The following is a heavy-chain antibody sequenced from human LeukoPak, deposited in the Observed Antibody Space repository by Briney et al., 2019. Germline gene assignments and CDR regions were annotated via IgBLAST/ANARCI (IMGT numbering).Heavy chain of an antibody. D-gene: IGHD3-10*01. J-gene: IGHJ4*02. V-gene: IGHV4-39*01. Sequence: SETLSLTCPVSGGSISSRSYYWGGLRQPPGRGREWIGSIYYSGSTYYNPSLKSRVTISVDTSKNQFSLKLSSVTAADTAVYSCASAVSGADDYWGQGTLVTVSS. CDR1: GGSISSRSYY. CDR2: IYYSGST. CDR3: ASAVSGADDY.